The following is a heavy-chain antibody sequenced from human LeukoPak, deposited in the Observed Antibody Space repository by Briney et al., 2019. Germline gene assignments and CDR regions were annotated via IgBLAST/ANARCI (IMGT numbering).Heavy chain of an antibody. Sequence: PGGSLRLSCAASGFTFSNYDMHWVRQATGKGLEWVSGIGAGGDTYYPDSAKGRFTISRENAKNSFYLQMNSLTAGDTAVYYCARARLRDDVFDIWGQGTMITVSS. CDR3: ARARLRDDVFDI. J-gene: IGHJ3*02. D-gene: IGHD2-21*02. V-gene: IGHV3-13*01. CDR2: IGAGGDT. CDR1: GFTFSNYD.